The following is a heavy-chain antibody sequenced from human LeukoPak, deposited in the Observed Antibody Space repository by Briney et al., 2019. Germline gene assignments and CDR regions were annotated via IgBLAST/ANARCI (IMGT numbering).Heavy chain of an antibody. CDR3: ARGSHSSNWYAFDY. V-gene: IGHV3-11*01. CDR2: ISSSGTTI. D-gene: IGHD6-13*01. CDR1: GFTFSDYY. Sequence: PGGSLRLSCAASGFTFSDYYMSWIRQAPGKGLEWVSYISSSGTTIYYADSVKGRFTISRDNAKNSLYLQMNSLRAEDTAVYYCARGSHSSNWYAFDYWGQGTLVTVSS. J-gene: IGHJ4*02.